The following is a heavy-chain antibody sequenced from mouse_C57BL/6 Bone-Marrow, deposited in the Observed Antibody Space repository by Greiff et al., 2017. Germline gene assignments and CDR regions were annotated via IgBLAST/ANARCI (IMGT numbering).Heavy chain of an antibody. CDR1: GYTFTDHT. V-gene: IGHV1-78*01. D-gene: IGHD1-1*01. CDR2: IYPRDGST. CDR3: ASRGGSSRGLYFDY. J-gene: IGHJ2*01. Sequence: VQLKESDAELVKPGASVKISCKVSGYTFTDHTIHWMKQRPEQGLEWIGDIYPRDGSTKYNEKFKGKATLTADKSSSTAYMQLTSLTSEDSAVYFCASRGGSSRGLYFDYWGQGTTRTVSS.